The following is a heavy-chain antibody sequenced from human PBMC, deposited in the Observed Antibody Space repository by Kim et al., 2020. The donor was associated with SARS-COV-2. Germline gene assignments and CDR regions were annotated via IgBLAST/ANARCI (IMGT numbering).Heavy chain of an antibody. V-gene: IGHV4-4*02. D-gene: IGHD6-19*01. CDR1: GDSISSTNW. Sequence: SETLSLTCAVSGDSISSTNWWSWVRQPPGKGLEWIGEIYHSGNSNYSPSLKSRATISIDKSKTQFSLRLSSVTAADTAVYYCARASYNSGWFLDYWGQG. J-gene: IGHJ4*02. CDR2: IYHSGNS. CDR3: ARASYNSGWFLDY.